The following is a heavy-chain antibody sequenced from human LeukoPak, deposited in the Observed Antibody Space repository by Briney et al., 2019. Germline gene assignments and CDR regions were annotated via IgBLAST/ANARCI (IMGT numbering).Heavy chain of an antibody. CDR3: ARGFPTGDWPLRWLQRYYFDY. Sequence: SETLSLTCAVYGGSFSGYYWSWIRQPPGKGLEWIGEINHSGSTNYNPSLKSRVTISVDTSKNQFSLKLSSVTAADTAVYYCARGFPTGDWPLRWLQRYYFDYWGQRTLVTVSS. D-gene: IGHD7-27*01. J-gene: IGHJ4*02. V-gene: IGHV4-34*01. CDR2: INHSGST. CDR1: GGSFSGYY.